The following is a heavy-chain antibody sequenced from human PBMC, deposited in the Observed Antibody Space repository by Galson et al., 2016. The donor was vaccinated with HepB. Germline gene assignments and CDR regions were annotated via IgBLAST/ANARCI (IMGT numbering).Heavy chain of an antibody. CDR1: AYTFTSYG. J-gene: IGHJ4*02. D-gene: IGHD6-19*01. Sequence: SVKVSCKAPAYTFTSYGISWVRQAPGQGLEWMGWISSYTGNTNYAQKLQGRVTMTTYTSTNTAYMELRSLRSDDTAVYYCTIPSGPVAFFYWGPGTLVTVSS. CDR2: ISSYTGNT. V-gene: IGHV1-18*01. CDR3: TIPSGPVAFFY.